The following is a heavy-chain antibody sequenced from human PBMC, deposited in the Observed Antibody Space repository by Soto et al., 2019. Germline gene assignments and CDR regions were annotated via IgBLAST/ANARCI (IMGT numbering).Heavy chain of an antibody. D-gene: IGHD1-20*01. Sequence: EVQLLESGGGLVQPGGYLRLSCAASGFTFSSYAMSWVRQAPGKGLEWVSAISGSGGSTYYADSVKGRFTISRDNSKNTLYLQMNSLRAEDTAVYYCAKLVRGNWNARYNWFDPWGQGTLVTVSS. J-gene: IGHJ5*02. CDR3: AKLVRGNWNARYNWFDP. CDR1: GFTFSSYA. CDR2: ISGSGGST. V-gene: IGHV3-23*01.